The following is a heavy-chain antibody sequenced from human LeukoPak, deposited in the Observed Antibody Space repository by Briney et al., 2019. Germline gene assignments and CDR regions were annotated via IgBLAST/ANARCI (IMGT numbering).Heavy chain of an antibody. V-gene: IGHV5-51*01. D-gene: IGHD3-9*01. J-gene: IGHJ4*02. Sequence: GESLKISCKGSGYSFTSYWIAWVRQMPGKGLEWMGIIYPDDSDTRYSPSFQGQVTISADKFISTAYLQWSSLKASDTAMYYCARLNYALRYFDWLPTYIDYWGQGALVTVSS. CDR1: GYSFTSYW. CDR2: IYPDDSDT. CDR3: ARLNYALRYFDWLPTYIDY.